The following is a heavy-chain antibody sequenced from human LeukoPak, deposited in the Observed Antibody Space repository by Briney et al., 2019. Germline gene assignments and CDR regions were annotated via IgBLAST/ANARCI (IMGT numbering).Heavy chain of an antibody. CDR3: ARAESVAGPAFDY. CDR1: GFTFADYA. D-gene: IGHD6-19*01. V-gene: IGHV3-21*01. Sequence: GGSLRLSCTASGFTFADYALSWFRQAPGKGLEWVSSISSSSTYIYYADSVKGRFTISRDNAKNSLYLQMNSLRAEDTAVYYCARAESVAGPAFDYWGQGTLVTVSS. CDR2: ISSSSTYI. J-gene: IGHJ4*02.